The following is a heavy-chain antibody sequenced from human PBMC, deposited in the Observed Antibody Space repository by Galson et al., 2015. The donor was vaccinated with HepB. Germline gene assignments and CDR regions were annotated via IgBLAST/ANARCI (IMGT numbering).Heavy chain of an antibody. Sequence: SVKVSCKASGYTFISYYMHWVRQAPGQGLEWMGIINPSGGSTSYAQKFQGRVTMTRDTSTSTVYMELSSLRSEDTAVYYCARDEITVAGTRTPLDYWGQGTLVTVSS. D-gene: IGHD6-19*01. CDR2: INPSGGST. J-gene: IGHJ4*02. CDR3: ARDEITVAGTRTPLDY. CDR1: GYTFISYY. V-gene: IGHV1-46*01.